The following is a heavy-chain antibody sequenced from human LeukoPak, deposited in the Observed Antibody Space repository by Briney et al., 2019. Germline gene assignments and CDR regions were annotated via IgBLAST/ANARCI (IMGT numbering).Heavy chain of an antibody. J-gene: IGHJ4*02. V-gene: IGHV3-74*03. CDR3: TTVLSSNRYNLCDD. Sequence: GGSLRLSCAASGFTFSRYWMHWVRQAPGQGLMWVSRISPDGSTTLYADSVKGRFTISRDNAKNTLYLQMNSLGAEDTAVYYCTTVLSSNRYNLCDDWGQGTLVTVSS. D-gene: IGHD6-13*01. CDR2: ISPDGSTT. CDR1: GFTFSRYW.